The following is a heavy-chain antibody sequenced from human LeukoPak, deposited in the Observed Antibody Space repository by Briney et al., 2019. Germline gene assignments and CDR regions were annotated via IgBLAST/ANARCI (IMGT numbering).Heavy chain of an antibody. D-gene: IGHD3-10*01. J-gene: IGHJ5*02. V-gene: IGHV3-30*02. CDR3: AKEDVLLWFGNPPLWFDP. CDR2: IRYDGSKK. Sequence: PGGSLRLSCAASGFTFSSYGMHWVRQAPGKGLEWVAFIRYDGSKKYYADSVKGRFTISRDNSKNTLYLQMNSLRAEDTAVYYCAKEDVLLWFGNPPLWFDPWGQGTLVTVSS. CDR1: GFTFSSYG.